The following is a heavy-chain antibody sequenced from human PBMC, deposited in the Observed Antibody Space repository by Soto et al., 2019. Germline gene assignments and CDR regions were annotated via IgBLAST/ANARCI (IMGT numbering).Heavy chain of an antibody. Sequence: QVQLVESGGGVVQPGRSLRVSCAASGFTFSTYGMHCVRQAPGKGLEWVALISYDGSKKYYADSVKGRFTISRDNSKNTLYLQMNSLRAEDTAVYYCARDRGLRWQRDAFDIWGQGTMVTVSS. D-gene: IGHD4-17*01. J-gene: IGHJ3*02. V-gene: IGHV3-30*03. CDR2: ISYDGSKK. CDR3: ARDRGLRWQRDAFDI. CDR1: GFTFSTYG.